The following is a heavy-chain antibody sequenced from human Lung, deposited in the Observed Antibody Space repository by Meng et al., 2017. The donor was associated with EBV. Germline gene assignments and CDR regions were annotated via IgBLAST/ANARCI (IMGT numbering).Heavy chain of an antibody. V-gene: IGHV3-21*01. CDR2: IDYGGIST. CDR3: VREEYDPRDF. D-gene: IGHD3-16*01. CDR1: GFIFNNYR. Sequence: EVQLVESGGGLVEPGGSLGLSCAASGFIFNNYRMNWVRQAPGKGLEWVSVIDYGGISTYYADSVKGRFTISRDNAKNSVSLQMNNLRAEDTAVYYCVREEYDPRDFWGQGTLVTVSS. J-gene: IGHJ4*02.